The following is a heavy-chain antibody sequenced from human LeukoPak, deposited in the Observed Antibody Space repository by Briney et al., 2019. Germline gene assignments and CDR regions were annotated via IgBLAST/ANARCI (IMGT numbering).Heavy chain of an antibody. V-gene: IGHV3-15*01. J-gene: IGHJ4*02. CDR1: GFTFSNAW. CDR3: TTGQAAAGTSPY. D-gene: IGHD6-13*01. Sequence: GGSLRLSCAACGFTFSNAWMSWVRQAPGKGLEWVGRIKSKTDGGTTDYAAPVKGRSTISRDDSKNTLYLQMNSLKTENTAVYYCTTGQAAAGTSPYWGQGTLVTVSS. CDR2: IKSKTDGGTT.